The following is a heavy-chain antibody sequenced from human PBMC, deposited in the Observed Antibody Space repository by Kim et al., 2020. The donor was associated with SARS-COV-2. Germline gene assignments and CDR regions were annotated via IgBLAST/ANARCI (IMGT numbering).Heavy chain of an antibody. CDR1: GGSISSYY. V-gene: IGHV4-59*01. CDR2: ISYSGST. D-gene: IGHD6-19*01. CDR3: ARVPGPQYSSGWYLWGYYFDY. J-gene: IGHJ4*02. Sequence: SETLTLTCTVSGGSISSYYWSWIRQPPGKGLEWIWYISYSGSTNYNPSLKSRVTISVDTSKNQFPLKLSSVTTADTAMYYCARVPGPQYSSGWYLWGYYFDYWGQGTLVTVSS.